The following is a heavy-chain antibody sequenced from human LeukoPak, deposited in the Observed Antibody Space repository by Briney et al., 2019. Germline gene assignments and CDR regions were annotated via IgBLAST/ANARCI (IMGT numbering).Heavy chain of an antibody. CDR3: ARAGPSIAATNWFDP. D-gene: IGHD6-6*01. CDR1: GGTFSSYA. V-gene: IGHV1-69*04. J-gene: IGHJ5*02. Sequence: GASVKVSCKASGGTFSSYAISWVRQAPGQGLEWMGRIIPILGIANYAQKLQGRVTMTTDTSTSTAYMELRSLRSDDTAVYYCARAGPSIAATNWFDPWGQGTLVTVSS. CDR2: IIPILGIA.